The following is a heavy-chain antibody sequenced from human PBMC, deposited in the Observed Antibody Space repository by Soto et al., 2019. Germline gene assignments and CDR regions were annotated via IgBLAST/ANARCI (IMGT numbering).Heavy chain of an antibody. CDR1: GFTFSSYS. Sequence: EVQLVESGGGLVQPGGSLRLSCAASGFTFSSYSMNWVRQAPGKGLEWVSYITSSSSTIYYAYSVKGRFTISRDNAENSLFLQMNRLRDEDTAVYYCARTPTGYTSSWHLDYWGQGTLVTVSS. D-gene: IGHD6-13*01. CDR3: ARTPTGYTSSWHLDY. CDR2: ITSSSSTI. V-gene: IGHV3-48*02. J-gene: IGHJ4*02.